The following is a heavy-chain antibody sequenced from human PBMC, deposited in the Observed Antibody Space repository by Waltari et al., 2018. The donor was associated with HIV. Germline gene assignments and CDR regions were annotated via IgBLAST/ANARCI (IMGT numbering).Heavy chain of an antibody. CDR2: ISYDGSKT. CDR1: GFSFSYYD. Sequence: QGQLVESGGGVVQPGKSLRLSCAASGFSFSYYDMLWVRQAPGKGLDWVELISYDGSKTSYADSVKGRFTISRDNSKNTLFLQIHSLTTDDTAVYYCAKDPRGYTYTGDYWGQGTQVTVSS. J-gene: IGHJ4*02. D-gene: IGHD5-18*01. CDR3: AKDPRGYTYTGDY. V-gene: IGHV3-30*18.